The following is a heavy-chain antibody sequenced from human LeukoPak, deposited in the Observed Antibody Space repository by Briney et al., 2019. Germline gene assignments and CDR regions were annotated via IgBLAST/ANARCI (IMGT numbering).Heavy chain of an antibody. J-gene: IGHJ3*02. CDR2: INPSGGST. D-gene: IGHD3-22*01. CDR3: ARGDTMMVVVMEDPANDAFDI. Sequence: ASVKVSCKASGYTFTSYYMHWVRQAPGQGLEWMGIINPSGGSTSYAQKFQGRVTMTRDMSTSTVYMELSSLRSEDTAVYYCARGDTMMVVVMEDPANDAFDIWGQGTMVTVSS. V-gene: IGHV1-46*01. CDR1: GYTFTSYY.